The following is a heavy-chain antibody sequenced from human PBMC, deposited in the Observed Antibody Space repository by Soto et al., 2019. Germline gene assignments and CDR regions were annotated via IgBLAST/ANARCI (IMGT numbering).Heavy chain of an antibody. Sequence: PSETLSLTCTVSGGSISSYYCSWIRQPPGKGLEWIGYIYYSGSTNYNPSLKSRVTISVDTSKNQFSLKLSSVTAADTAVYYCARDFRGFQNAFDIWGPGTMVTVS. J-gene: IGHJ3*02. CDR3: ARDFRGFQNAFDI. CDR2: IYYSGST. V-gene: IGHV4-59*01. CDR1: GGSISSYY. D-gene: IGHD3-10*01.